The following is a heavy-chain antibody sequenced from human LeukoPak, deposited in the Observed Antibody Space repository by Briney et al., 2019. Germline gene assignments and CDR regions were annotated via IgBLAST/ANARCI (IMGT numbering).Heavy chain of an antibody. CDR2: TDTSGST. Sequence: NPSETLSLTCTVSGGFIRIHYWRWIRQPPRGGREWIGFTDTSGSTEYDPSLESRVPISLDTSKNQVSMKLTSVTAADTAIYFCARGHYDPAPWGQGILVTASS. CDR1: GGFIRIHY. V-gene: IGHV4-4*09. CDR3: ARGHYDPAP. D-gene: IGHD4-17*01. J-gene: IGHJ5*02.